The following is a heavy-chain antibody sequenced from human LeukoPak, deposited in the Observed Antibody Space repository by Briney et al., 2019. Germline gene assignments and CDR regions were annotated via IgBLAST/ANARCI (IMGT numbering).Heavy chain of an antibody. CDR2: ISYDGSNK. J-gene: IGHJ3*02. CDR1: GFTFSSYA. Sequence: PGGSLRLSCAASGFTFSSYAMHWVRQAPGKGLEWVAVISYDGSNKYYADSVKGRFTISRDNSKNTLYLQMNSLRAEDTAVYYCARDEESGSSWYNASDIWGQGTMVTVSP. V-gene: IGHV3-30*04. D-gene: IGHD6-13*01. CDR3: ARDEESGSSWYNASDI.